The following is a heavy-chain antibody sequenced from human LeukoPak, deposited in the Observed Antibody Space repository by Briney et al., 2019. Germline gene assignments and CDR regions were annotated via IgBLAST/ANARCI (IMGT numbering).Heavy chain of an antibody. CDR1: GFTFSDYY. V-gene: IGHV3-11*04. Sequence: GGSLRLSCAASGFTFSDYYMSWIRQAPGKGLEWVSYISSSGSSIYYADSVKGRFTISRDNAKNSLYLQMNSLRAEDTAVYYCARDSRIAARPRQHWGQGTLVTVSS. J-gene: IGHJ1*01. D-gene: IGHD6-6*01. CDR3: ARDSRIAARPRQH. CDR2: ISSSGSSI.